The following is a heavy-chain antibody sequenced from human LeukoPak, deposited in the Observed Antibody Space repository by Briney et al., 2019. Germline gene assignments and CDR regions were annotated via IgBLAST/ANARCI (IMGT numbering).Heavy chain of an antibody. CDR2: ISVSGGST. Sequence: RPGGSLILSCAASGFTFSSYGMSWVRQAPGKGLEWVAAISVSGGSTNYADSVKGRFTISRDNSKNTLYLQMNSLRAEDTAVYYCAKVFFMDYWGQGTLVTVSS. D-gene: IGHD2-8*01. J-gene: IGHJ4*02. CDR1: GFTFSSYG. V-gene: IGHV3-23*01. CDR3: AKVFFMDY.